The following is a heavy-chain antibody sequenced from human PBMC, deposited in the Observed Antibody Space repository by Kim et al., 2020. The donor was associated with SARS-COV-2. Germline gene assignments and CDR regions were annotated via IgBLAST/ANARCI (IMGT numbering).Heavy chain of an antibody. J-gene: IGHJ4*02. D-gene: IGHD1-26*01. CDR3: ARLDVGVGATLFDY. Sequence: NPSLKSRVTISVDTSKNQFSLKLSSVTAADTAVYYCARLDVGVGATLFDYWGQGTLVTVSS. V-gene: IGHV4-59*08.